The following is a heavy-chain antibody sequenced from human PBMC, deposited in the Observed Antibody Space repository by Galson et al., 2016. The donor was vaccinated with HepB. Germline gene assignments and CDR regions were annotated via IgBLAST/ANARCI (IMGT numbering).Heavy chain of an antibody. D-gene: IGHD6-13*01. CDR2: VDPDDGVI. CDR3: ATGYNNTWYVDA. CDR1: GYTFSDSY. J-gene: IGHJ4*02. V-gene: IGHV1-69-2*01. Sequence: VKVSCKVSGYTFSDSYIHWVQQAPGKGLEWMGLVDPDDGVIIYAEKFQGRVSITADTSTDTAYRELSSLRSEDTAVYYCATGYNNTWYVDAWGQGTLVTVSS.